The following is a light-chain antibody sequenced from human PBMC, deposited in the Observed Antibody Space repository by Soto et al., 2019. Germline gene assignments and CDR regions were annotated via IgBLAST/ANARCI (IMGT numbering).Light chain of an antibody. CDR3: QQYGSSPWT. CDR1: ERVSSSY. Sequence: EIVLTQSPGTLSLSPGQRATLSCRAGERVSSSYLAWYQHKPGQAPRLIIYGASFRATGIPDRFSGSGSGTDFTFTIRRLEPEDFAVYYCQQYGSSPWTFGQGTKVEIK. CDR2: GAS. V-gene: IGKV3-20*01. J-gene: IGKJ1*01.